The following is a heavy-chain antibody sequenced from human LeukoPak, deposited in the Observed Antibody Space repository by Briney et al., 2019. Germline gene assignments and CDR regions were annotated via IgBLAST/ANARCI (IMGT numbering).Heavy chain of an antibody. D-gene: IGHD2-2*01. Sequence: ASVKVSCKVSGYTLTELSMHWVRQAPGKGLEWMGGFDPEDGETIYAQKFQGRVTMTEDTSTDTAYMELSSLRSEDTAVYYCARAVYCSSTSCPYDAFDIWGQGTMVTVSS. CDR3: ARAVYCSSTSCPYDAFDI. J-gene: IGHJ3*02. CDR2: FDPEDGET. V-gene: IGHV1-24*01. CDR1: GYTLTELS.